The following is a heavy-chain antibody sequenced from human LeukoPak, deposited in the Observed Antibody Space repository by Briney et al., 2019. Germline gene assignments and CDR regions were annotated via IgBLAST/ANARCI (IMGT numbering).Heavy chain of an antibody. D-gene: IGHD4-11*01. V-gene: IGHV3-33*01. Sequence: GRSLRLSCAAFGFTFSSYGMHWVRQAPGKGLEWVAVIWYDGSNEYYADSVKGRFTISRDNSKNTLYLQMNSLRAEDTAVYYCARDYTVARYLEFWGQGTLVTVSS. CDR3: ARDYTVARYLEF. CDR1: GFTFSSYG. CDR2: IWYDGSNE. J-gene: IGHJ4*02.